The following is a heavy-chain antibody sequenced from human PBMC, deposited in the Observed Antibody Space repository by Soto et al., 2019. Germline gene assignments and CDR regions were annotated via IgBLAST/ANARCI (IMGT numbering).Heavy chain of an antibody. CDR2: ISYDGSNK. J-gene: IGHJ6*02. CDR3: AKARTAARLPYSYGMDV. CDR1: DLTFSSYC. Sequence: FLSSSRAASDLTFSSYCMHWVRQAPGKGLEWVAVISYDGSNKYYADSVKGRFTISRDNSKNTLYLQMNSLRAEDTAVYYCAKARTAARLPYSYGMDVWGQGTTVTVSS. D-gene: IGHD6-6*01. V-gene: IGHV3-30*18.